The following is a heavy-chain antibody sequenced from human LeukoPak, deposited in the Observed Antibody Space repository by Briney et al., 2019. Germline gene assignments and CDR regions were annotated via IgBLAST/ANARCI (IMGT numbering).Heavy chain of an antibody. J-gene: IGHJ4*02. V-gene: IGHV3-23*01. CDR2: VTGSGGST. CDR3: AVIAVAGRYSNY. Sequence: GGSLRLSCAASGFTFSSYAMSGVRQAPGKGLEWVSVVTGSGGSTYYADSVKGRFTIFRDNSKNTLYLQMNSLRAEDTAVYYCAVIAVAGRYSNYWGQGTLVTVSS. D-gene: IGHD6-19*01. CDR1: GFTFSSYA.